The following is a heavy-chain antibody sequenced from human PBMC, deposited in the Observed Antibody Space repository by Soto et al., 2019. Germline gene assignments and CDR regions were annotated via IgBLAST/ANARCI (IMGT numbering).Heavy chain of an antibody. Sequence: PSETLSLTCAVYGGSFSGYYWSWIRQPPGKGLEWIGEINHSGSTNYNPSLKSRVTISVDTSKNQFSLKLSSVTAADTAVYYCARGRKVRYYDFWSGSNFDYWGQGTLVTVSS. V-gene: IGHV4-34*01. J-gene: IGHJ4*02. CDR2: INHSGST. CDR1: GGSFSGYY. D-gene: IGHD3-3*01. CDR3: ARGRKVRYYDFWSGSNFDY.